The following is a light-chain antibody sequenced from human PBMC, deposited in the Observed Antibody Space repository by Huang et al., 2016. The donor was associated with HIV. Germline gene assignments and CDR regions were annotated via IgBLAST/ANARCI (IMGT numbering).Light chain of an antibody. CDR1: QRVSSSY. CDR3: QQYDSSPWT. J-gene: IGKJ1*01. Sequence: EIVLTQSPGTLSFSPGERATLSCRASQRVSSSYLAWYQQKPGQAPRLLIYGASSRATGIPDRFSGSGSGTDFTLTISRLEPEDFAVYYCQQYDSSPWTFGQGTKVEIK. V-gene: IGKV3-20*01. CDR2: GAS.